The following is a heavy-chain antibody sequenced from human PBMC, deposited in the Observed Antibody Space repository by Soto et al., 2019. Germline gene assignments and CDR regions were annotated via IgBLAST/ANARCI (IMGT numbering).Heavy chain of an antibody. J-gene: IGHJ5*02. CDR3: ARKGSGPNRNGGNCFDP. V-gene: IGHV4-31*03. Sequence: PSETLSLTCTVSGGSISSGGYYWSWIRQHPGKGLEWIGYIYYSGSTYYNPSLKSRVTISVDTSKNQFSLKLSSVTAADTAVYYCARKGSGPNRNGGNCFDPWGQGTLVTVSS. D-gene: IGHD2-15*01. CDR1: GGSISSGGYY. CDR2: IYYSGST.